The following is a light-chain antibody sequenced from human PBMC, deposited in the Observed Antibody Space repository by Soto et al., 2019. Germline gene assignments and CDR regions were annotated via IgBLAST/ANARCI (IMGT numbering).Light chain of an antibody. CDR3: QQYNDWWT. V-gene: IGKV3-15*01. CDR1: QSVSNN. CDR2: GAS. J-gene: IGKJ1*01. Sequence: EIVMTQSPATLSVSPGESATLSCRASQSVSNNLTWYQQKPGQPPRLLIYGASTRATGVPGRFSGSGSGTEFTLTISSLQSEDFAVYYWQQYNDWWTFGQGTKVDIK.